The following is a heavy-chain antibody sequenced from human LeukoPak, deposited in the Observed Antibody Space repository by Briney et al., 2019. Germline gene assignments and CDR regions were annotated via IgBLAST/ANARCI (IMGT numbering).Heavy chain of an antibody. J-gene: IGHJ4*02. CDR1: GGTFSSYA. V-gene: IGHV1-2*02. CDR2: INPNSGGT. D-gene: IGHD5-12*01. CDR3: ASGNSGYDERDY. Sequence: ASVKVSCKASGGTFSSYAISWVRQAPGQGLEWMGGINPNSGGTNYAQKFQGRVTMTRDTSISTAYMELSRLRSDDTAVYYCASGNSGYDERDYWGQGTLVTVSS.